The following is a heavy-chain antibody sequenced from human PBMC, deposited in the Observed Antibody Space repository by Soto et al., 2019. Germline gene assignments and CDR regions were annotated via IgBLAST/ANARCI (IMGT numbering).Heavy chain of an antibody. CDR1: GGTFSIYT. V-gene: IGHV1-69*02. CDR2: IIPILGIA. J-gene: IGHJ6*03. D-gene: IGHD2-8*01. CDR3: ARGNDYMDV. Sequence: SVKVSCKDSGGTFSIYTISWVRQAPGQGLEWMGRIIPILGIANYAQKFQGRATITADKSTSTAYMELSSLRSEDTAVYYCARGNDYMDVWGKGTTVTVSS.